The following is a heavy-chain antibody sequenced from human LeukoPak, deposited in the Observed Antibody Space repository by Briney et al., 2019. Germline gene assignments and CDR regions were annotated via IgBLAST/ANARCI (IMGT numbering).Heavy chain of an antibody. D-gene: IGHD3-10*01. Sequence: SETLSLTCTVSGGSISSGDYYWSWIRQPPGKGLEWIGYIYYSGSTYYNPSLKSRVTISVDTSKNQFSLKLSSVTAADTAVYYCARLYYGSGSYDAFDIWGQGTMVTVSS. CDR2: IYYSGST. CDR1: GGSISSGDYY. V-gene: IGHV4-30-4*08. J-gene: IGHJ3*02. CDR3: ARLYYGSGSYDAFDI.